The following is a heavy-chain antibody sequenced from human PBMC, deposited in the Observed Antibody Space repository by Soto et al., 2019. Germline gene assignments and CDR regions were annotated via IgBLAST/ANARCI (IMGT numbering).Heavy chain of an antibody. CDR3: ARDLFYCSSTSCYVVGQKYNYYYYGMDV. D-gene: IGHD2-2*01. J-gene: IGHJ6*02. CDR2: INPSGGST. CDR1: GYTFTSYY. V-gene: IGHV1-46*01. Sequence: ASVKVSCKASGYTFTSYYMHWVRQAPGQGLEWMGIINPSGGSTSYAQKFQGRVTMTRDTSTSTVYMELSSLRSEDTAVYYCARDLFYCSSTSCYVVGQKYNYYYYGMDVRGQGSTVTVSS.